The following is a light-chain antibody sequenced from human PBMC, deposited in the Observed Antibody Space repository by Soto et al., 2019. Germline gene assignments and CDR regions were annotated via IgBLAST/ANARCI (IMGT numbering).Light chain of an antibody. CDR2: GAS. Sequence: EIVLTQSPGNLSLSPGERATLSCRASQSVSSSYLAWYQQKPGKAPRLLIYGASSRATGIPDRFSGSGSGTDFTLTISRLEPEDFAVYYCQQYGSSPYTVGQGTKLEIK. V-gene: IGKV3-20*01. CDR3: QQYGSSPYT. CDR1: QSVSSSY. J-gene: IGKJ2*01.